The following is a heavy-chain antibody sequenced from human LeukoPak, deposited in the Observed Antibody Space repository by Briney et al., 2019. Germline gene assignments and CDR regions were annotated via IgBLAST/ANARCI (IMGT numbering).Heavy chain of an antibody. Sequence: SETLSLTCAVYGGSFSGYYWSWIRRPPGKGLEWIGEINHSGSTNYNPSLKSRVTISVDTSKNQFSLKLSSVTAADTAVYYCAKDGRIVVVPAAEGHYYYYMDVWGKGTTVTVSS. V-gene: IGHV4-34*01. CDR3: AKDGRIVVVPAAEGHYYYYMDV. CDR1: GGSFSGYY. J-gene: IGHJ6*03. CDR2: INHSGST. D-gene: IGHD2-2*01.